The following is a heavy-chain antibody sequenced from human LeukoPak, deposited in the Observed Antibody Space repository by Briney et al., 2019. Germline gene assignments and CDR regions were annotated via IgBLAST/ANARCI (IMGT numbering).Heavy chain of an antibody. D-gene: IGHD2-2*01. J-gene: IGHJ3*02. Sequence: GASVKVSCKVSGYTLTELSMHWVREAPGKGLEWMGGFDPEDGETIYAQKFQGRVTMTEDTSTDTAYMELSSLRSEDTAVYYCATDQGYCSSTSCPQNAFDIWGQGTMVTVSS. CDR1: GYTLTELS. CDR2: FDPEDGET. CDR3: ATDQGYCSSTSCPQNAFDI. V-gene: IGHV1-24*01.